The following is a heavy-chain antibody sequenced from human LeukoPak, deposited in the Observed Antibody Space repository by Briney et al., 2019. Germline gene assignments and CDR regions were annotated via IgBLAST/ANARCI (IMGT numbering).Heavy chain of an antibody. CDR1: GGSISSYY. V-gene: IGHV4-59*01. CDR3: AREYLEYSSSSGILDP. J-gene: IGHJ5*02. D-gene: IGHD6-6*01. CDR2: IYYSGST. Sequence: SETLSLTCTVSGGSISSYYWSWIRQPPGKGLEWIGYIYYSGSTNYNPSLKSRVTISVDTSKNQFSLKLSSVTAADTAVYYCAREYLEYSSSSGILDPWGQGTLVTVSS.